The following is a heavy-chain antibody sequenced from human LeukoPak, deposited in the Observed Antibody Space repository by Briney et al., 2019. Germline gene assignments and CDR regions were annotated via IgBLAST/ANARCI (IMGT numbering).Heavy chain of an antibody. CDR2: IYTSGST. Sequence: SETLSLTCTVSGGSISSYYWSWIRQPAGKGLEWIGRIYTSGSTTYNPSLKSRVTMSVDTSKSQFSLNLMSVTAADTAVYYCTRDTGTTGEVKFDPWGQGTLVTVSS. D-gene: IGHD4-17*01. V-gene: IGHV4-4*07. CDR1: GGSISSYY. CDR3: TRDTGTTGEVKFDP. J-gene: IGHJ5*02.